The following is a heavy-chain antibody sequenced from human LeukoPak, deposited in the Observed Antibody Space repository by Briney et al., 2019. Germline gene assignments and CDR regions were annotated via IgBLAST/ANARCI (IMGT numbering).Heavy chain of an antibody. CDR1: GYTFTSYA. Sequence: ASVKVSCKASGYTFTSYAMHWVRQAPGQRLEWMGWINAGNGNTKYSQNFQGRVTITRDTSASTAYMELSSLGSEDTAVYYCARGNYYDGSQWVLDYWGQGTLVTVSS. J-gene: IGHJ4*02. D-gene: IGHD3-22*01. V-gene: IGHV1-3*01. CDR3: ARGNYYDGSQWVLDY. CDR2: INAGNGNT.